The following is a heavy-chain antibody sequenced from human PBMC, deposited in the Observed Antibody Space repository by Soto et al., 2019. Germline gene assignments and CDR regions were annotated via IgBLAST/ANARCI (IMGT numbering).Heavy chain of an antibody. V-gene: IGHV4-39*01. CDR3: ARRVKGSSSGVDY. D-gene: IGHD6-6*01. CDR2: IYYSGST. Sequence: SETLSLTCTVSGGSISSSSYYWGWIRQPPGKGLEWIGSIYYSGSTYYNPSLKSRVTISVDTSKNQFSLKLSSVPAADTAVYYCARRVKGSSSGVDYWGQGPLVTVSS. J-gene: IGHJ4*02. CDR1: GGSISSSSYY.